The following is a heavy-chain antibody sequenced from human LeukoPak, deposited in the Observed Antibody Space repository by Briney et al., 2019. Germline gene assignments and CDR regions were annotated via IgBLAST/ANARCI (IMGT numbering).Heavy chain of an antibody. V-gene: IGHV3-7*01. CDR2: IKQDGSEK. CDR3: ARAGGDYYFDY. D-gene: IGHD4-17*01. J-gene: IGHJ4*02. CDR1: GFTFRSYW. Sequence: GGSLRLSCAASGFTFRSYWMGWVRQAPGKGLEWVANIKQDGSEKYYVDSVKGRFTISRDNAKNSLYLQMNSLRAEDTAVYYCARAGGDYYFDYWGQGTLVTVSS.